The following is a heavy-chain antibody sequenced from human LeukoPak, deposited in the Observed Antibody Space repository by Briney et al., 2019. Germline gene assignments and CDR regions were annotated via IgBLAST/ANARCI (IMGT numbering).Heavy chain of an antibody. CDR2: IYYSGST. CDR3: ARGVTGLRGAFDI. J-gene: IGHJ3*02. D-gene: IGHD3-10*01. V-gene: IGHV4-31*03. Sequence: SETLSLTCTVSGGSISSGVYYWSWIRQHPGKGLEWIGYIYYSGSTYSNPSLKSRLTMSVDISKNQFSLKLSSVTAADTAVYYCARGVTGLRGAFDIWGQGTMVTVSS. CDR1: GGSISSGVYY.